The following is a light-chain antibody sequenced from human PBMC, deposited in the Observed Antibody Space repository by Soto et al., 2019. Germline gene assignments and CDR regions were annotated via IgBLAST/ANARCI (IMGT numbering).Light chain of an antibody. CDR3: QQTRSYPST. CDR1: LNISSY. CDR2: AAS. J-gene: IGKJ4*01. V-gene: IGKV1-39*01. Sequence: DIQMTQSPSSLSASVGDRVTITSRASLNISSYLNWYQQTPGKAPKILIYAASSLQSGVPSRFRGSGSGTDFTLTISRLQAEDFETYYCQQTRSYPSTFGGGTKVDIK.